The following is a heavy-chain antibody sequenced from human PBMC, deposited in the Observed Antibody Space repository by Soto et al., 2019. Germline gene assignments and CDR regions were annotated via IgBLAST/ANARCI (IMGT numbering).Heavy chain of an antibody. V-gene: IGHV4-31*03. Sequence: QVQLQESGPGLVKPSQTLSLTCTVSGGSISSGGYYWSWIRQHPGKGLEWIGYIYYSGSTYYNPSLKRRVTISVDPSKNQCSLKLSSVTAAVTAVYYCASTEDYYDSSGYYLGWFAPWGQVTLVTVSS. CDR1: GGSISSGGYY. J-gene: IGHJ5*02. D-gene: IGHD3-22*01. CDR3: ASTEDYYDSSGYYLGWFAP. CDR2: IYYSGST.